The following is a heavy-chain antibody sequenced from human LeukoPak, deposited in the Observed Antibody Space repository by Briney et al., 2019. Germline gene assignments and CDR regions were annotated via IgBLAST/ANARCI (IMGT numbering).Heavy chain of an antibody. CDR1: GGSISSGGYY. D-gene: IGHD3-10*01. CDR3: ARGSMVRGVIGY. J-gene: IGHJ4*02. CDR2: IYHSGST. V-gene: IGHV4-30-2*01. Sequence: SQTLSLTCTVSGGSISSGGYYWSWIRQPPGKGLEWIGYIYHSGSTNYNPSLKSRVTISVDKSKNQFSLKLSSVTAADTAVYYCARGSMVRGVIGYWGQGTLVTVSS.